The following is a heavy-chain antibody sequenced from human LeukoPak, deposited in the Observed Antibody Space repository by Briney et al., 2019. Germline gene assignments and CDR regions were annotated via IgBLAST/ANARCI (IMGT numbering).Heavy chain of an antibody. V-gene: IGHV4-34*01. D-gene: IGHD3-9*01. CDR2: INPWGNT. J-gene: IGHJ4*02. Sequence: SETLSLTCAVYGGSFSVYYARWIRQPPGEGLEWNGEINPWGNTNYNPPLKSRITMPLNTSQHQFSPKVRSVTAADTAVLHCARAMHDWNYWDSGGQGPLVTVSS. CDR3: ARAMHDWNYWDS. CDR1: GGSFSVYY.